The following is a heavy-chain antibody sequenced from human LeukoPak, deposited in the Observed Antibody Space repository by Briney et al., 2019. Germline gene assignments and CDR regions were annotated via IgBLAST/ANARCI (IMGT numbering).Heavy chain of an antibody. CDR2: IKHDGSEQ. J-gene: IGHJ5*02. Sequence: GRSLRLACAASGFTFSSYAMFWVRQAPGKGLEWVANIKHDGSEQIYVDSVKGRFTISRDNAKDSVYLQMNSLRAEDTAVYYCTRGLGEHGGVSDRWGQGTLVIVS. D-gene: IGHD3-16*01. V-gene: IGHV3-7*01. CDR3: TRGLGEHGGVSDR. CDR1: GFTFSSYA.